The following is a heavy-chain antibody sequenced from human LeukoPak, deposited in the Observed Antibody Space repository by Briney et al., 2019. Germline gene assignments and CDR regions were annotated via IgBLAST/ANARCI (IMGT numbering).Heavy chain of an antibody. V-gene: IGHV3-7*01. CDR3: ARVGGRYSPLGY. CDR1: GFTFSSYW. Sequence: GGTLRLSCAASGFTFSSYWMSWVRQAPGKGLEWVANIKQDGSEKYYVDSVKGRFTISRDNDKNSLFLQMTSLRAEDTAVYYCARVGGRYSPLGYWGQGTLVTVSS. J-gene: IGHJ4*02. CDR2: IKQDGSEK. D-gene: IGHD3-16*02.